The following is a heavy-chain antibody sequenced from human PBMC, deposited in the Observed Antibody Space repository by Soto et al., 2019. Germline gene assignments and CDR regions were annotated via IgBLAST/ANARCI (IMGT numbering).Heavy chain of an antibody. Sequence: TSETLSLTCTVSGASISYGGFSWSWIRQSPGKGLEWIGYISHLESTYFHPSFKSRLTMSIDRTRNQFPLKLSSVTAADMAVYYCARGGGYDSFDYWGQGVLVTVSS. CDR2: ISHLEST. CDR1: GASISYGGFS. D-gene: IGHD5-12*01. J-gene: IGHJ4*02. CDR3: ARGGGYDSFDY. V-gene: IGHV4-30-2*06.